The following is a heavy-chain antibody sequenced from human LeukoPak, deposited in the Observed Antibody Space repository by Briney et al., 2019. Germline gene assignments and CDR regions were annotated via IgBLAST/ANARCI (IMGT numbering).Heavy chain of an antibody. D-gene: IGHD3-3*01. CDR2: IIPIFGTA. CDR3: ASSAHDLEWRNWFDP. Sequence: SVKVSCKASGGTFSSCAISWVRQAPGQGLEWMGGIIPIFGTANYAQKFQGRVTITTDESTSTAYMEPSSLRSEDTAVYYCASSAHDLEWRNWFDPWGQGTPVTVSS. V-gene: IGHV1-69*05. J-gene: IGHJ5*02. CDR1: GGTFSSCA.